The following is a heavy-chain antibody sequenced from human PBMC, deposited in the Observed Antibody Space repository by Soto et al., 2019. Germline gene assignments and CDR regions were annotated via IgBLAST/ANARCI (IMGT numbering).Heavy chain of an antibody. D-gene: IGHD1-26*01. CDR1: GFRFSDYY. J-gene: IGHJ4*02. V-gene: IGHV3-72*01. Sequence: GGSLRLSCAASGFRFSDYYMDWVRQLPGMGLEWVGRNRNKANSYAAEYAPSVRGRFTISRHDSEDSMFLQLNSLKTEDTAVYYCARDTGGSYDFWGQGALVTVSS. CDR2: NRNKANSYAA. CDR3: ARDTGGSYDF.